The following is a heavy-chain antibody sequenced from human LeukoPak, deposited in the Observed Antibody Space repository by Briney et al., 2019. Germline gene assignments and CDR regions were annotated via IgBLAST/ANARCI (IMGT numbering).Heavy chain of an antibody. CDR1: GGSIRSSYYY. CDR3: ARGLSAIVH. J-gene: IGHJ4*02. CDR2: INHSGST. Sequence: PSETLSLTCTVSGGSIRSSYYYWGWIRQPPGKGLEWIGEINHSGSTNYNPSLKSRVTISVDTSKSQFSLKLSSVTAADTAVYYCARGLSAIVHWGQGTLVTVSS. V-gene: IGHV4-39*07. D-gene: IGHD2-21*02.